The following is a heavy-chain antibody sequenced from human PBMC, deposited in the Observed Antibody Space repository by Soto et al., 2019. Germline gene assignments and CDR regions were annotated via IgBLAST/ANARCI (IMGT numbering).Heavy chain of an antibody. J-gene: IGHJ4*02. CDR1: GRSFSGYY. CDR2: INHSGST. D-gene: IGHD6-13*01. V-gene: IGHV4-34*01. CDR3: ARGGFKAAAGTGFDY. Sequence: QVQLQQWGAGLLKPSETLSLTCAVYGRSFSGYYWSWIRQPPGKGLEWIGEINHSGSTNYNPSLKSRVTISVDTSKNQFSLKLSSVTAADTAVYYCARGGFKAAAGTGFDYWGQGTLVTVSS.